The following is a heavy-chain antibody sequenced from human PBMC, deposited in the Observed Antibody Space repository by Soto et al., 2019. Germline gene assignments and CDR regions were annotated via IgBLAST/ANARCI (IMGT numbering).Heavy chain of an antibody. CDR2: INHSGST. CDR1: GGSFSGYY. D-gene: IGHD3-9*01. CDR3: ARASVEYYDILTGSLDV. J-gene: IGHJ6*02. V-gene: IGHV4-34*01. Sequence: SETLSLTCAVYGGSFSGYYWSWIRQPPGKGLEWIGEINHSGSTNYNPSLKSRVTISVDTSKNQFSLKLSSVTAADTAVYYCARASVEYYDILTGSLDVWGQGTTVTVSS.